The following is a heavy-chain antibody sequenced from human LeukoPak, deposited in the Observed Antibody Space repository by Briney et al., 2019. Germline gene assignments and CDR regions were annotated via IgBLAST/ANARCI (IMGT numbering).Heavy chain of an antibody. CDR2: ISGRGGST. Sequence: GGSLRLSCAASGFTFNSYAMNWVRQAPGKGLEWVSAISGRGGSTYYAGSVKGRFTISRDNSKNTLYLQMNSLRAEDTAIYYCAKPMAGYCDSTIDYWGQGTLVTVSS. CDR1: GFTFNSYA. D-gene: IGHD2-2*01. V-gene: IGHV3-23*01. J-gene: IGHJ4*02. CDR3: AKPMAGYCDSTIDY.